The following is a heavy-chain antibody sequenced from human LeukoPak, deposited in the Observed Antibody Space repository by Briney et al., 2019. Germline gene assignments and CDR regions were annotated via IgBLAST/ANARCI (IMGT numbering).Heavy chain of an antibody. Sequence: RTGGSLRLSCAASGFTFSSYWMHWVRQAPGKGLVWLSRINSDGYSVSYADSVKGRFTISRDNAKNTLYLQMDNLRAEDTAMYFCARAIAVAGTDSWGHGTLVTVSS. J-gene: IGHJ5*01. V-gene: IGHV3-74*01. CDR3: ARAIAVAGTDS. D-gene: IGHD6-19*01. CDR1: GFTFSSYW. CDR2: INSDGYSV.